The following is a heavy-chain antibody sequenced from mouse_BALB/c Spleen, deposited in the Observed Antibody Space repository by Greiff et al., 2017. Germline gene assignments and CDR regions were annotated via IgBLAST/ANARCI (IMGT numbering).Heavy chain of an antibody. CDR3: ARDGNYGRGYDAMDY. CDR1: GYAFTSYN. D-gene: IGHD2-1*01. Sequence: EVQLQHSGPELVKPGASVKVSCKASGYAFTSYNMYWVKQSHGKSLEWIGYIDPYNGGTSYNQKFKGKATLTVDKSSSTAYMHLNSLTSEDSAVYYCARDGNYGRGYDAMDYWGQGTSVTVSS. J-gene: IGHJ4*01. V-gene: IGHV1S135*01. CDR2: IDPYNGGT.